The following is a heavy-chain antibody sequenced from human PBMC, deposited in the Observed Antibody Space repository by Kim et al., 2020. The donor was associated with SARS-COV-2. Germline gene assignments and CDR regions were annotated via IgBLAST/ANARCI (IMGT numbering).Heavy chain of an antibody. V-gene: IGHV3-73*01. CDR1: GFTFSGSA. CDR3: TPPTDLYYYGMDV. Sequence: GGSLRLSCAASGFTFSGSAMHWVRQASGKGLEWVGRIRSKANSYATTYAASVKGRFTISRDDSKNTAYLQMNSLKTEDTAVYYCTPPTDLYYYGMDVWGQGTTVTVSS. CDR2: IRSKANSYAT. D-gene: IGHD4-17*01. J-gene: IGHJ6*02.